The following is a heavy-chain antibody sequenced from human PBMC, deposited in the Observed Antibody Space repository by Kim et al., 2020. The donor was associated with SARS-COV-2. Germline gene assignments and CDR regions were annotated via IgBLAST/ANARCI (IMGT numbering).Heavy chain of an antibody. Sequence: GGSLRLSCAASGFTFDDYAMHWVRQAPGKGLEWVSLISWDGGSTYYADSVKGRFTISRDNSKNSLYLQMNSLRTEDTALYYCAKPRLRGSSGTYYYYCMGVWGKGTTVTGSS. V-gene: IGHV3-43*02. CDR1: GFTFDDYA. J-gene: IGHJ6*03. D-gene: IGHD2-15*01. CDR2: ISWDGGST. CDR3: AKPRLRGSSGTYYYYCMGV.